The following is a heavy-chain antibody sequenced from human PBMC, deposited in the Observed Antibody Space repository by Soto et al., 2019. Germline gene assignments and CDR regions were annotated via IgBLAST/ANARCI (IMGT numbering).Heavy chain of an antibody. V-gene: IGHV4-31*03. CDR2: IYYSGST. CDR3: QRVGGVGWFVA. J-gene: IGHJ5*02. D-gene: IGHD2-15*01. Sequence: QVQLQESGPGLVKPSQTLSLTCTVSGGSISSGGYYWSWIRQHPGKGLEWIGYIYYSGSTYYNQSLKSRGTVSVDTSEDEFTMKLSAVTAADRVVYYSQRVGGVGWFVAWGQVTLVTVSS. CDR1: GGSISSGGYY.